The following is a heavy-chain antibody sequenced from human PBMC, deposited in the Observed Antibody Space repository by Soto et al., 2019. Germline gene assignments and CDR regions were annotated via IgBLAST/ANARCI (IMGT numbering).Heavy chain of an antibody. CDR2: ISGSGGTT. Sequence: GGSLRLSCAASGFTFSSYAMSWVRQAPGKGLEWVSAISGSGGTTYYADSVKGRFTISRDNSKNTLSLQMNSLRAEDTAVYYCAKGSSSGPQAVDYWGQGTLVTVSS. V-gene: IGHV3-23*01. J-gene: IGHJ4*02. CDR3: AKGSSSGPQAVDY. D-gene: IGHD3-22*01. CDR1: GFTFSSYA.